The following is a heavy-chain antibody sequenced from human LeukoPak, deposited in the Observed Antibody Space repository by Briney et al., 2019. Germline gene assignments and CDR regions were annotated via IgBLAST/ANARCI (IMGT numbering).Heavy chain of an antibody. V-gene: IGHV3-23*01. J-gene: IGHJ4*02. D-gene: IGHD6-13*01. CDR1: GFTFSSYA. CDR3: AKDLSSWSTFDY. CDR2: ISGSGGST. Sequence: GGSLRLSCAASGFTFSSYAMSWVRQAPGKGLEWVSAISGSGGSTYYADSVKGRSTISRDNSKNTLYLQMNSLRAEDTAVYYCAKDLSSWSTFDYWGQGTLVTVSS.